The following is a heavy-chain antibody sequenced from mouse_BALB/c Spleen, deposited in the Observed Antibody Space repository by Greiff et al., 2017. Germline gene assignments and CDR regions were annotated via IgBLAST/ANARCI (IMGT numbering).Heavy chain of an antibody. J-gene: IGHJ4*01. V-gene: IGHV1-82*01. CDR1: GYAFSSSW. Sequence: QGQLKESGPELVKPGASVKISCKASGYAFSSSWMNWVKQRPGQGLEWIGRIYPGDGDTNYNGKFKGKATLTADKSSSTAYMQLSSLTSVDSAVYFCARLGRPGAMDYWGQGTSVTVSS. D-gene: IGHD3-1*01. CDR2: IYPGDGDT. CDR3: ARLGRPGAMDY.